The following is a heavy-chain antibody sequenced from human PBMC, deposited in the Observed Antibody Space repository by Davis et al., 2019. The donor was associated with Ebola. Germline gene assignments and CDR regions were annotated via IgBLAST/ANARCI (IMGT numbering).Heavy chain of an antibody. V-gene: IGHV1-2*04. CDR1: GYTFTGYY. Sequence: ASVKVSCKASGYTFTGYYMHWVRQAPGQGLEWMGWINPNSGGTNYAQKFQGWVTMTRDTSISTAYMELSRLRSDDTAVYYCARGYCSSTSCLLDAFDIWGQGTMVTVSS. CDR2: INPNSGGT. D-gene: IGHD2-2*01. CDR3: ARGYCSSTSCLLDAFDI. J-gene: IGHJ3*02.